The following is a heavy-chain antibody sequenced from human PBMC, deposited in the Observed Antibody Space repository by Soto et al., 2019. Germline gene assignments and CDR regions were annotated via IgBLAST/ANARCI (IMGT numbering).Heavy chain of an antibody. Sequence: QVQLVQSGAEVKKPGSSVKVSCKASGGTFSSYAISWVRQAPGQGLEWMGGIIPIFVTASYAQTFQGSVTITADETTSTAYTGLSSLRSEDTAVYYFASLLPAAAIAPGYYGMDFWGQGTTVTVSS. D-gene: IGHD2-15*01. J-gene: IGHJ6*02. CDR2: IIPIFVTA. CDR1: GGTFSSYA. CDR3: ASLLPAAAIAPGYYGMDF. V-gene: IGHV1-69*01.